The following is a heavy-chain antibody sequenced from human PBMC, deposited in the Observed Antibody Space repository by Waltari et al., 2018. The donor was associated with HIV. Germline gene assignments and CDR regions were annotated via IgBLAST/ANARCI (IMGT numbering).Heavy chain of an antibody. D-gene: IGHD1-26*01. CDR2: IKQDGREK. Sequence: EVHLVESGGTLVQPGGSLRLSCAASGFTFSSYWMSGVRQAPGKGREWVANIKQDGREKNYVASMKGRFTISRDNAKNSLYLQMNSLRVEDTAVYYCARESATSPRYAMDVWGQGTTVTVSS. CDR3: ARESATSPRYAMDV. CDR1: GFTFSSYW. J-gene: IGHJ6*02. V-gene: IGHV3-7*01.